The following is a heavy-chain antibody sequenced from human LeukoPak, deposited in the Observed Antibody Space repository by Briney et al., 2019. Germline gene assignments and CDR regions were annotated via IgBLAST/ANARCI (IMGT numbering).Heavy chain of an antibody. V-gene: IGHV3-30*02. D-gene: IGHD3-3*01. J-gene: IGHJ4*02. CDR3: AVVNYDFWSGYETGFDY. CDR2: IRYDGSNK. Sequence: GGSLRLSCAASGFTFSSYGMHWVRQAPGKGLEWVAFIRYDGSNKYYADSVKGRFTISSDNSKNTLYLQMNSLRAEDTAVYYCAVVNYDFWSGYETGFDYWGQGTLVTVSS. CDR1: GFTFSSYG.